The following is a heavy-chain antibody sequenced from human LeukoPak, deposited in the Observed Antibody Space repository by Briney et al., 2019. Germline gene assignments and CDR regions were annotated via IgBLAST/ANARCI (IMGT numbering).Heavy chain of an antibody. CDR2: INHSGST. J-gene: IGHJ4*02. D-gene: IGHD3-3*02. CDR3: ARDGPGAFTY. V-gene: IGHV4-34*01. Sequence: SETLSLTXAVYGGSFSGYYWSWIRQPPGKGLEWIGEINHSGSTNYNPSLKSRVTISVDTSKNQFSLKLSSVTAADTAVYYCARDGPGAFTYWGQGTLVTVSS. CDR1: GGSFSGYY.